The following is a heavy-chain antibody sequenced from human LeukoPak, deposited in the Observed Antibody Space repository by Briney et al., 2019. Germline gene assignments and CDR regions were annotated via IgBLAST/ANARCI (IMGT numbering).Heavy chain of an antibody. CDR3: VRDGYDSSGYCELFFDY. Sequence: SETLSLTCTVSGGSISSSSYYWGWIRQPPGKGLEWIGSIYYSGSTYYNPSLKSRVTISVDTSKNQFSLKLSSVTAADTAVYYCVRDGYDSSGYCELFFDYWGQGTLVTVSS. V-gene: IGHV4-39*02. CDR1: GGSISSSSYY. D-gene: IGHD3-22*01. J-gene: IGHJ4*02. CDR2: IYYSGST.